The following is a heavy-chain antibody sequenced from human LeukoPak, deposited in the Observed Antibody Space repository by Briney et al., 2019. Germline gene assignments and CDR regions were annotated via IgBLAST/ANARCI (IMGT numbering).Heavy chain of an antibody. CDR2: IRGDGDGT. CDR1: GFTFVNYA. J-gene: IGHJ4*02. Sequence: PGESLRLSCAASGFTFVNYAMSWVRQAPGKGLEWVSSIRGDGDGTYYADSVKGRFTISRDNARNTLYLQMNSLRAEDTAVYYRAKVPDFYASGPFDYWGQGTLVIVSS. CDR3: AKVPDFYASGPFDY. V-gene: IGHV3-23*01. D-gene: IGHD3-10*01.